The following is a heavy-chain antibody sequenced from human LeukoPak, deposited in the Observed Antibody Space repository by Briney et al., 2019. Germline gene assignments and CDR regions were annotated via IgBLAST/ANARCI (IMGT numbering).Heavy chain of an antibody. Sequence: SETLSLTCNVSGVSVSTSHWNWIRQRPGKGLEWIGCFSYTGKTDYNPSLKSRVSISLGSSNNHFSLKLTSVTAADTAVYYCSEGYFEPFDHWGQGILVTVSS. V-gene: IGHV4-59*02. CDR1: GVSVSTSH. CDR3: SEGYFEPFDH. J-gene: IGHJ4*02. D-gene: IGHD2/OR15-2a*01. CDR2: FSYTGKT.